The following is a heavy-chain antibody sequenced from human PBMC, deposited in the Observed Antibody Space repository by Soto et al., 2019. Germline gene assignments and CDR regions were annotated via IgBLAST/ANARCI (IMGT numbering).Heavy chain of an antibody. J-gene: IGHJ6*02. CDR1: GCTFTSYD. CDR3: ARGKGGLGLEVYYYGMDV. D-gene: IGHD6-19*01. V-gene: IGHV1-8*01. CDR2: MNPNSGNT. Sequence: ASVKVSCKASGCTFTSYDINWARQATGQGLEWMGWMNPNSGNTGYAQKFQGRVTMTRNTSISTAYMELSSLRSEDTAVYYCARGKGGLGLEVYYYGMDVWGQGTTVTVSS.